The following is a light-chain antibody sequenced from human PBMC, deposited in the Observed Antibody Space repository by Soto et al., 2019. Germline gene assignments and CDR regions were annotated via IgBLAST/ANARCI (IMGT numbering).Light chain of an antibody. CDR2: GAS. J-gene: IGKJ2*01. V-gene: IGKV3-15*01. Sequence: EIVMTQSPATLSVSPGERATLSCRASQSISSELAWYQQKPGQPPRLLIYGASTRATGVPARVTGSGSGSDFTLTISGLQYEDFAFYYCHRGHNWPVTFGQGSRLEI. CDR1: QSISSE. CDR3: HRGHNWPVT.